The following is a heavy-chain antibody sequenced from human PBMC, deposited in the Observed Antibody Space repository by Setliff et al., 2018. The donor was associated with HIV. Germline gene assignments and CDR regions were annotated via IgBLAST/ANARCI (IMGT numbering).Heavy chain of an antibody. CDR3: AHILQDPPSHFYYYFYMDV. V-gene: IGHV2-26*01. CDR2: IFSNDEK. J-gene: IGHJ6*03. D-gene: IGHD3-3*02. CDR1: GFSLSNARMG. Sequence: GPTLVNPTETLTLTCTVSGFSLSNARMGVSWIRQPPGKALEWLAHIFSNDEKSYSTSLKSRLTISKDTSKSQVVLTMTNMDPVDTATYYCAHILQDPPSHFYYYFYMDVWGKGTTVTISS.